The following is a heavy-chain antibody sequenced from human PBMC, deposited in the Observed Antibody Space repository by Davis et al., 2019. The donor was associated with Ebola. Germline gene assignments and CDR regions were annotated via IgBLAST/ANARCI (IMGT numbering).Heavy chain of an antibody. CDR1: GFTFSDYY. Sequence: GESLKISCAASGFTFSDYYMSWIRQAPGKGLEWVSYISSSSSYTNYADSVKGRFTISRDNAKNSLYLQMNSLRAEDTAVYYCICSQQPFDYWGQGTLVTVSS. CDR2: ISSSSSYT. J-gene: IGHJ4*02. V-gene: IGHV3-11*06. CDR3: ICSQQPFDY. D-gene: IGHD3-10*02.